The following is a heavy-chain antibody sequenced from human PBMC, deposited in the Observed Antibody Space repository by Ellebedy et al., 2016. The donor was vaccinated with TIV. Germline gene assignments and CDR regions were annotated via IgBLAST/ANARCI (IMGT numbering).Heavy chain of an antibody. D-gene: IGHD1-26*01. V-gene: IGHV1-46*01. CDR2: IDPGYGST. CDR1: GYTFGSNT. Sequence: AASVKVSCKASGYTFGSNTIHWVRQAPGQGLEWMGMIDPGYGSTSYAQKVQDRVTMTADTSTSTFYMELSSVRSEDTAVYYCARDRSGSYGIDYWGHGALVTVSS. J-gene: IGHJ4*01. CDR3: ARDRSGSYGIDY.